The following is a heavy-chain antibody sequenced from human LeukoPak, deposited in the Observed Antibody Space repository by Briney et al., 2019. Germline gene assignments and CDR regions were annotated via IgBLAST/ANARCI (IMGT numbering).Heavy chain of an antibody. D-gene: IGHD3-10*01. CDR3: TTEGGGFGELLYY. CDR2: IKSKTDGGTT. Sequence: PGGSLRLSCAASGFTFSNAWMSWVRQAPGKGLEWVGRIKSKTDGGTTDYAAPVKGRFTISRDDSKNTLYLQMNSLKTEDTAVYYCTTEGGGFGELLYYWGQGTLVTVSS. V-gene: IGHV3-15*01. J-gene: IGHJ4*02. CDR1: GFTFSNAW.